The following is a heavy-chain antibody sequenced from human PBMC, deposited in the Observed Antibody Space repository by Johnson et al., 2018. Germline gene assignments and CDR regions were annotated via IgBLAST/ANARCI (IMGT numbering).Heavy chain of an antibody. CDR2: IWYDGSNK. CDR1: GFTFSSYG. D-gene: IGHD3-16*01. V-gene: IGHV3-33*01. Sequence: QVQLVQSGGGVVQPGRSLRLSCAASGFTFSSYGMHWVRQAPGKGLEWVAVIWYDGSNKYYADSVKGRFTISRDNSKNTLYLQMNSLRAEDTAVYYCARDPQYVWYFDLWGRGTLVTVSS. CDR3: ARDPQYVWYFDL. J-gene: IGHJ2*01.